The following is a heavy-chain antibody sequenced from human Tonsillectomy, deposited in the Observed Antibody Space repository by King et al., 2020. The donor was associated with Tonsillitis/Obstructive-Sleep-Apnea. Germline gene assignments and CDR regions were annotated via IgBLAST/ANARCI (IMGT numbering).Heavy chain of an antibody. CDR2: ISSDGNNK. D-gene: IGHD1-26*01. CDR3: AKDSGAEWEHYYFDY. J-gene: IGHJ4*02. Sequence: VQLVESGGGVVQPGRSLRLSCAASGFMFSNYGMHWVRQAPGKGLEWVAVISSDGNNKYYGDSVKGRFTISRDKSKNTLYLRMNSLRVEDTAVYYCAKDSGAEWEHYYFDYWGQGTLVTVSS. V-gene: IGHV3-30*18. CDR1: GFMFSNYG.